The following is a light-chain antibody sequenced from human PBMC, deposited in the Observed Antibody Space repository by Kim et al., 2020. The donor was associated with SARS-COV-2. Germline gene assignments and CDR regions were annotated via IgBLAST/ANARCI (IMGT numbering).Light chain of an antibody. CDR2: QDS. CDR1: KLGDKY. V-gene: IGLV3-1*01. CDR3: QAWDSSTVV. J-gene: IGLJ2*01. Sequence: SYELTQPPSVSVSPGQTAIITCSGDKLGDKYACWYQQKPGQSPVLVIYQDSKRPSGIPERFSGSNSGNTATLTIRGTQAMDEADYYCQAWDSSTVVFGGG.